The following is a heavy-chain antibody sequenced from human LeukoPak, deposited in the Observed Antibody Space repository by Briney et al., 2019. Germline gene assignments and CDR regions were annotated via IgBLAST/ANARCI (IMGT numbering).Heavy chain of an antibody. CDR2: IYYSVST. D-gene: IGHD6-13*01. Sequence: SETLSLTCTVSGGCISGSSYYWGWICQPPGKGLEWIGSIYYSVSTYYNPSLKSRVTISVDTSKNHFSLKLSSVTAADTAVYYCARHSRSWDVDYWGQGTLVTVSS. CDR3: ARHSRSWDVDY. V-gene: IGHV4-39*01. J-gene: IGHJ4*02. CDR1: GGCISGSSYY.